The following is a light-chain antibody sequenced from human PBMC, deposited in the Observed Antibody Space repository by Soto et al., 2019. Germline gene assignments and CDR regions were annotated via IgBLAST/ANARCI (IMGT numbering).Light chain of an antibody. CDR1: QSVSSSY. J-gene: IGKJ4*01. CDR2: VAS. V-gene: IGKV3-20*01. Sequence: ESVLTQSPGTLSLSPGERATLSCRTSQSVSSSYLAWYQQRIGQAPRLLIYVASIRVTGIPDRFSGSGSGTDFTLTISRLEPEDFAMYYYQQYGSPALLTFGGGTRIDIK. CDR3: QQYGSPALLT.